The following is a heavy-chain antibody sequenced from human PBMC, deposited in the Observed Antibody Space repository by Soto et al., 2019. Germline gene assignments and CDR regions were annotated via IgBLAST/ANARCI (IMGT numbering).Heavy chain of an antibody. Sequence: LRLSCAASGFSFNNYWMHWVRQAPGKGLVWVSRINSDGTLTNYADSVKGRFTISRDNAKNTLRLQMNSLRAEDTAVYYCARGISGAYDSTYDWWGQGTLVTV. V-gene: IGHV3-74*01. J-gene: IGHJ4*02. CDR3: ARGISGAYDSTYDW. CDR2: INSDGTLT. D-gene: IGHD5-12*01. CDR1: GFSFNNYW.